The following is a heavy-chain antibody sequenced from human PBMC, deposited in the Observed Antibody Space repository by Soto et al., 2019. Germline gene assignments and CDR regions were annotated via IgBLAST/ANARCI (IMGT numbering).Heavy chain of an antibody. CDR1: GYTFTSYA. CDR2: INAGNGNT. V-gene: IGHV1-3*01. J-gene: IGHJ4*01. D-gene: IGHD5-12*01. CDR3: ASGPGGSDGTGDY. Sequence: QVQLVQSGAEVKKPGASVKVSCKASGYTFTSYAMHWVRQAPGQRLEWMGWINAGNGNTKYSQKFKGRVTTTRNTSASTAELEMSSLRSEDTAVYYCASGPGGSDGTGDYWGHGTLVTVSS.